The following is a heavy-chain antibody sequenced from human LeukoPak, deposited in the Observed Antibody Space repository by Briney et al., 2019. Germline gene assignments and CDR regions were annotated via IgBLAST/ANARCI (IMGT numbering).Heavy chain of an antibody. CDR2: FSGSGDTT. Sequence: GGSLRLSCAASGFTFNSYAMSWVRQAPGKGLEWVSLFSGSGDTTYYTDSVKGRFTISRDNSKNTLYLQMNSLRAEDTAVYYCARDRRVGCRFTPCYLFDYWGQGTLVTVSS. CDR1: GFTFNSYA. J-gene: IGHJ4*02. D-gene: IGHD3-16*02. V-gene: IGHV3-23*01. CDR3: ARDRRVGCRFTPCYLFDY.